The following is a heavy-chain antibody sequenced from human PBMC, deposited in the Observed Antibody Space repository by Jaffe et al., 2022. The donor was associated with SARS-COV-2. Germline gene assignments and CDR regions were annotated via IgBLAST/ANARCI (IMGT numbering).Heavy chain of an antibody. CDR1: GFTFSSYS. D-gene: IGHD2-2*01. Sequence: EVQLVESGGGLVKPGGSLRLSCAASGFTFSSYSMNWVRQAPGKGLEWVSSISSSSSYIYYADSVKGRFTISRDNAKNSLYLQMNSLRAEDTAVYYCARDGVPAAHYYYYYMDVWGKGTTVTVSS. V-gene: IGHV3-21*01. CDR3: ARDGVPAAHYYYYYMDV. CDR2: ISSSSSYI. J-gene: IGHJ6*03.